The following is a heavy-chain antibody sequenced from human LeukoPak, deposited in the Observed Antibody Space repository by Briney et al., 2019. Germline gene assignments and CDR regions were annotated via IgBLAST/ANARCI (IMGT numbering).Heavy chain of an antibody. V-gene: IGHV3-30*02. Sequence: GGSLRLSCAASGFTFSSYAMHWVRQAPGKGLEWVAFIRYDGNNKYYSDSVKGRFTISRDNAKNSLYLQMNSLRAEDTAVYYCARDLLIAAAGTAWFDPWGQGTLVTVSS. D-gene: IGHD6-13*01. J-gene: IGHJ5*02. CDR3: ARDLLIAAAGTAWFDP. CDR1: GFTFSSYA. CDR2: IRYDGNNK.